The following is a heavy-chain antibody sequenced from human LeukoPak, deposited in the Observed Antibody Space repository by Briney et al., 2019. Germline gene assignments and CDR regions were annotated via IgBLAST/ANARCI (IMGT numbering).Heavy chain of an antibody. Sequence: GGSLRLSCATSGFIFSNYWMSWVRLAPGRGLEWVANIKQDGSEEYYVDSVKGRFTISRDNAKNSMYLQMNSLRADDTAVYYCARIFSVYYVFDYWGQGTPVTASS. CDR2: IKQDGSEE. D-gene: IGHD5/OR15-5a*01. CDR3: ARIFSVYYVFDY. V-gene: IGHV3-7*01. J-gene: IGHJ4*02. CDR1: GFIFSNYW.